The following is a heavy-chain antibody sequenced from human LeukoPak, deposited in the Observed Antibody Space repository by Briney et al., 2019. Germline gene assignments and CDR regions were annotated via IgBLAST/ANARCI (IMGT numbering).Heavy chain of an antibody. CDR3: AGSPYYANIDSEDY. Sequence: PGGSLRLSCAASGFTFRSYWMHWVRQAPGKGLVWVSHINSDGSSTTYADSVKGRFTSSRDNAKNTLYLQINSLRAEDTAVYYCAGSPYYANIDSEDYWGQGTLVTVSS. CDR1: GFTFRSYW. D-gene: IGHD3-10*01. J-gene: IGHJ4*02. CDR2: INSDGSST. V-gene: IGHV3-74*01.